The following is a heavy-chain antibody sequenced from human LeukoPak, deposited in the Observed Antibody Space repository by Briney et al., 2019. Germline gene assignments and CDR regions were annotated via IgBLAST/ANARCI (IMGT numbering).Heavy chain of an antibody. CDR1: GFTFSTFA. D-gene: IGHD2-15*01. V-gene: IGHV3-23*01. Sequence: GGSLRLSCAASGFTFSTFAMSWVRQAPGKGLEWVSTISGSGTSTYFADSVKGRFTISRDNSKNTLYLQMNSLRAEDTAVYYCAKDPEQLIGYCSGGTCALRYWGQGTLVTVSS. CDR2: ISGSGTST. J-gene: IGHJ4*02. CDR3: AKDPEQLIGYCSGGTCALRY.